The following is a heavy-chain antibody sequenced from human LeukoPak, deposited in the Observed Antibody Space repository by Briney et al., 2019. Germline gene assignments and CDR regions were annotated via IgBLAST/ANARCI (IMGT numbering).Heavy chain of an antibody. CDR3: ARIGRDSGWHYAFDI. CDR2: IKQDGSEK. V-gene: IGHV3-7*01. Sequence: QPGGSLRLSCAASGFTFSSYWMSWVRQAPGKGLEWVANIKQDGSEKYYVDSVKGRFTISRDNAKNSLYLQMNSLRAEDTAVYYCARIGRDSGWHYAFDIWGQGTMVTVSS. CDR1: GFTFSSYW. D-gene: IGHD6-19*01. J-gene: IGHJ3*02.